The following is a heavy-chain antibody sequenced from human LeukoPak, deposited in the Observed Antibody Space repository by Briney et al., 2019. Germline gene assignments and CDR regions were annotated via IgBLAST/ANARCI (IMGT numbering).Heavy chain of an antibody. CDR2: IYYSGST. V-gene: IGHV4-59*01. Sequence: PSETLSLTCTVSSGTISSFYWSCLRQPPGKGLEYIGNIYYSGSTNYNPFLKRRITISVNTSKKQFSLKMRPVTAADTAVYYWARTAERGYSYGSFGYYYYTAVWREGSTVTV. CDR3: ARTAERGYSYGSFGYYYYTAV. D-gene: IGHD5-18*01. CDR1: SGTISSFY. J-gene: IGHJ6*03.